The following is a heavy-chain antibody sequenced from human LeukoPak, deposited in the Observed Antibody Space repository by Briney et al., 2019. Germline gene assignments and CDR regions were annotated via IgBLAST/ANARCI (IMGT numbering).Heavy chain of an antibody. CDR2: ISSSSSYI. J-gene: IGHJ6*03. D-gene: IGHD2-2*01. CDR3: AREGCSSTSCYFGGRSYYYMDV. Sequence: GGSLRLSCAASGFTFSSYSMNWVRQAPGKGLEWVSSISSSSSYIYYADSVKGRFTISRDNAKNSLYLQMNSLRAEDTAVYYCAREGCSSTSCYFGGRSYYYMDVWGKGTTVTVSS. CDR1: GFTFSSYS. V-gene: IGHV3-21*01.